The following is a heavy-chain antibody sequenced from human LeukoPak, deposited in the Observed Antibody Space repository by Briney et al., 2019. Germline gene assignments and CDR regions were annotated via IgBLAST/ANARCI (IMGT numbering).Heavy chain of an antibody. CDR1: GFTFSDYY. Sequence: PGGSLRLSCAASGFTFSDYYMSWIRQAPGKGLEWVSGINWNGGSTGYADSVKGRFTISRDNGKNSLYLQMNSLRAEDTALYYRARLTVTTRMDVWGRGTTVTVSS. CDR3: ARLTVTTRMDV. CDR2: INWNGGST. J-gene: IGHJ6*04. D-gene: IGHD4-17*01. V-gene: IGHV3-20*04.